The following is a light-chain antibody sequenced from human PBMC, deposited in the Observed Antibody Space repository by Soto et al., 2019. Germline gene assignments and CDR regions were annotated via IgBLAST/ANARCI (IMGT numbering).Light chain of an antibody. CDR1: HSVSIY. Sequence: IVVTQSPATLSLSPGERATLSFRASHSVSIYLAYYQQNPGKAPRLLIYDASNRATGIPARFSGSGSGTYFTITISRLEPEDVAFYYCQQRSTWPTFGQGTKVEIK. J-gene: IGKJ1*01. V-gene: IGKV3-11*01. CDR2: DAS. CDR3: QQRSTWPT.